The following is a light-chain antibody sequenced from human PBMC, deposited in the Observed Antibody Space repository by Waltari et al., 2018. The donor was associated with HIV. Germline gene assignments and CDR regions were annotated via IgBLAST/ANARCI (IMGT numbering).Light chain of an antibody. J-gene: IGKJ1*01. Sequence: DIHITPSPSSLSSSVVDRDTLTCRAIQGLRHYLAWYQQKPGKVPKLLIYTASTLLSGVPSRFSARGSETDLTCTIRCQQPEDVATYYCQEYDSAPRTFGEGTKVEVK. CDR1: QGLRHY. CDR3: QEYDSAPRT. CDR2: TAS. V-gene: IGKV1-27*01.